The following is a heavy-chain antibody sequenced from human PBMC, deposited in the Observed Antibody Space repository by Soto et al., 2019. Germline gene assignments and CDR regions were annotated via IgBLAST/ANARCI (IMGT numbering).Heavy chain of an antibody. D-gene: IGHD6-6*01. Sequence: PGGSLRLSCAASGFTFSSSWMHWVRQAPGKGLVWVSRINSDGSSTTYADSVKGRFTISRDNAKNTLYLQMNSLRAEDTAVYYCAKDAFQSIAARPWGGYYYYYYGMDVWGQGTTVTVSS. CDR3: AKDAFQSIAARPWGGYYYYYYGMDV. CDR2: INSDGSST. V-gene: IGHV3-74*01. J-gene: IGHJ6*02. CDR1: GFTFSSSW.